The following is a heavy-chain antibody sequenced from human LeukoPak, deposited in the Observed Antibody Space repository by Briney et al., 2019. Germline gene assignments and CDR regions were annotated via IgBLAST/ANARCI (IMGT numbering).Heavy chain of an antibody. V-gene: IGHV1-2*02. Sequence: ASVKVSCKASGYTFTGYYMHWVRQAPGQGLEWMGWINPNSGGTNYAQKFQGRVTMTRDTSISTAYMELSKLRSDDTAVYYCARASRGSFWFDPWGQGTLVTVPS. CDR2: INPNSGGT. D-gene: IGHD1-26*01. CDR3: ARASRGSFWFDP. J-gene: IGHJ5*02. CDR1: GYTFTGYY.